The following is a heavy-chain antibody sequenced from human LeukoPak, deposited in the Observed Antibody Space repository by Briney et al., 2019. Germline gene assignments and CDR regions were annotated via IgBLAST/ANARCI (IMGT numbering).Heavy chain of an antibody. V-gene: IGHV3-30*18. Sequence: GRSLRLSCAASGLTFSSYGMHWVRQAPGKGLEWVAVISYDGSNKYYADSVKGRFTISRDNSKNTLYLQMNSLRAEDTAVYYCAKDHGDYVDYWGQGTLVTVSS. D-gene: IGHD4-17*01. J-gene: IGHJ4*02. CDR1: GLTFSSYG. CDR3: AKDHGDYVDY. CDR2: ISYDGSNK.